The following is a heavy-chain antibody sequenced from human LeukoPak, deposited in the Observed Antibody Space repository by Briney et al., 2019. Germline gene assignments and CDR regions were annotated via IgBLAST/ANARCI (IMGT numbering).Heavy chain of an antibody. Sequence: PGGSLRLSCAASGFTFSNAWMSWVRQAPGKGLERVGRIKSKTDGGTTDYAAPVKGRFTISRDDSKNTLYLQMNSLKTEDTAVYYCTTDSSGYYYDPYWGQGTLVTVSS. V-gene: IGHV3-15*01. D-gene: IGHD3-22*01. CDR1: GFTFSNAW. CDR3: TTDSSGYYYDPY. CDR2: IKSKTDGGTT. J-gene: IGHJ4*02.